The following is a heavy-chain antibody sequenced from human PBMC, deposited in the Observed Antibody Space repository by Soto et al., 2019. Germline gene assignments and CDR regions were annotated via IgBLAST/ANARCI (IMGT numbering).Heavy chain of an antibody. V-gene: IGHV1-18*01. CDR3: AGDHSGVPFY. D-gene: IGHD1-26*01. CDR2: ISPYNCNT. Sequence: QVQLVQSGAEVKKPGASVKVSCKASGYTFTSYGISWVGQAPGQGLEWMGWISPYNCNTNYARKLQGRLTMTTATCTSTAHMELRSRTSLSTRVYICAGDHSGVPFYWGQGTLVSASS. CDR1: GYTFTSYG. J-gene: IGHJ4*02.